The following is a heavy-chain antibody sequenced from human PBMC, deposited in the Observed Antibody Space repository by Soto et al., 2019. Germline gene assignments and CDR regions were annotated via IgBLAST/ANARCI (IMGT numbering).Heavy chain of an antibody. Sequence: QIQLVQSGAEVKRPGASVKVSCAASGYTFTTYGISWVRQAPGQGLEWMGWISAYNGNTNYAQHLQGRVTMTTDTSTSTAYMELTSLRSDDTAVYYCARVVSGVLLYFFDSWGQGTLVTVSS. V-gene: IGHV1-18*01. J-gene: IGHJ4*02. CDR1: GYTFTTYG. CDR3: ARVVSGVLLYFFDS. CDR2: ISAYNGNT. D-gene: IGHD2-15*01.